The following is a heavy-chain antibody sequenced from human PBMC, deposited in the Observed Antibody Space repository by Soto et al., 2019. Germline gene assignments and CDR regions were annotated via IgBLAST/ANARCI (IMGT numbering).Heavy chain of an antibody. CDR3: ARARTSSCPVGCWFDP. J-gene: IGHJ5*02. CDR1: GGTFSSYA. CDR2: IIPIFGTG. Sequence: SVKVACKASGGTFSSYAISWVRQAPGQGLEWMGGIIPIFGTGNYAQKFQGRVTITADESTSTAYMELSSLRSEDTAVYYCARARTSSCPVGCWFDPWGQGTLVTVSS. V-gene: IGHV1-69*13. D-gene: IGHD2-15*01.